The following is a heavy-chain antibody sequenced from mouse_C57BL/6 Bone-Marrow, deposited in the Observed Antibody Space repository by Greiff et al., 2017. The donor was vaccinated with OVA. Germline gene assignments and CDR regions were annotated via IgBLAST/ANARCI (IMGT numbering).Heavy chain of an antibody. D-gene: IGHD2-5*01. V-gene: IGHV1-61*01. Sequence: QVQLQQPGAELVRPGSSVKLSCKASGYTFTSYWMDWVKQRPGQGLEWIGNIYPSDSETHYNQKFKDKATLTVDKSSSTAYMQLSSLTSEDSAVYYCAREEDSNYEDWYFDVWGTGTTVTVSS. CDR2: IYPSDSET. CDR1: GYTFTSYW. CDR3: AREEDSNYEDWYFDV. J-gene: IGHJ1*03.